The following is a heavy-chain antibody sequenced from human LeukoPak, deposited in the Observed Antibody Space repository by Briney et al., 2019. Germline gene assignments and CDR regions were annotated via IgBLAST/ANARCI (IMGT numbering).Heavy chain of an antibody. CDR2: ISGSGGST. CDR1: GFTFSSYA. V-gene: IGHV3-23*01. Sequence: GGSLRLSCAASGFTFSSYAMSWVRQAPGKGLEWVSAISGSGGSTYYADSVKGRFTISRDNSKNTLYLQMNSLRAEDTAVYYCAKRLTLSGREHSSYDAFDIWGQGTMVTVSS. D-gene: IGHD1-26*01. CDR3: AKRLTLSGREHSSYDAFDI. J-gene: IGHJ3*02.